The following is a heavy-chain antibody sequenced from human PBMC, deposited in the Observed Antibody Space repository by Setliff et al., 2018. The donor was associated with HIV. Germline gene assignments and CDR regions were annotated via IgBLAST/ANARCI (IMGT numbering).Heavy chain of an antibody. CDR3: ARLRQWLAFFDS. J-gene: IGHJ4*02. Sequence: SETLSLTCTVTGGSISSGGFYWTWIRQHPGKGLEWIGSISYTGITNYNPSLKSRVTISVDTSQNQFSLKLTSVTAADTAVYYCARLRQWLAFFDSWGQGTLVTVSS. CDR1: GGSISSGGFY. CDR2: ISYTGIT. V-gene: IGHV4-39*01. D-gene: IGHD6-19*01.